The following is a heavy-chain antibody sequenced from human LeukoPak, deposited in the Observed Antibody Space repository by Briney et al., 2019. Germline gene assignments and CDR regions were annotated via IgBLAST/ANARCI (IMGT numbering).Heavy chain of an antibody. CDR1: GFTFSAYW. V-gene: IGHV3-74*01. Sequence: PGGSLGLSCAASGFTFSAYWMHWVRQAPGKGLVWVSRITSDGNSTNYADSVKGRFTISRDDAKNTVYLQMNSLRAEDTAVYYCARDHFFTMDVWGQGITVTVS. CDR3: ARDHFFTMDV. J-gene: IGHJ6*02. CDR2: ITSDGNST.